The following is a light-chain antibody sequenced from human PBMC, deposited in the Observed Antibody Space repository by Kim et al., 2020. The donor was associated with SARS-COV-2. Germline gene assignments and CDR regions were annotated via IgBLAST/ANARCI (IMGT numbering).Light chain of an antibody. CDR2: MNN. CDR3: AVWDDNLL. V-gene: IGLV1-47*01. CDR1: TSNIGSNY. J-gene: IGLJ2*01. Sequence: QSVLTQSPSASGTPGQRVTISCSGSTSNIGSNYVYWYQQLPGTAPKLLIYMNNQRPSGVPDRFSGSKSGTSASLAISGLRSEDEADYYCAVWDDNLLFGGGTKVTVL.